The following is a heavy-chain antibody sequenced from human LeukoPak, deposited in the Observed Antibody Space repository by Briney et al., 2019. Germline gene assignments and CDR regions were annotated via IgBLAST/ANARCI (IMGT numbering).Heavy chain of an antibody. V-gene: IGHV5-51*01. CDR2: IYPGDSDT. CDR3: ARHVGYEYSNYDY. J-gene: IGHJ4*02. D-gene: IGHD4-11*01. CDR1: GYSFTSSW. Sequence: GESLKISCKGSGYSFTSSWIGWVRQLPGKGLEWMGIIYPGDSDTRYSPSLQGQATISADKSISTAYLQWSSLKASDTAMYYCARHVGYEYSNYDYWGQGTLVTVSS.